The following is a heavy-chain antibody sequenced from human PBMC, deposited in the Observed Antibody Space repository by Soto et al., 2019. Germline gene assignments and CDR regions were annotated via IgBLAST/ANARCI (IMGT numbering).Heavy chain of an antibody. CDR2: INPDGRTT. CDR3: ADSYLPLSY. Sequence: GGSLSLSCAASGFSFSHYWMPWVRQAPGKGLVWVSRINPDGRTTTYADSVKGRSTISRDNAKSTLYLQMNSLTAEGGTVHYCADSYLPLSYWGPGTLVTVSS. D-gene: IGHD2-21*01. V-gene: IGHV3-74*01. J-gene: IGHJ4*02. CDR1: GFSFSHYW.